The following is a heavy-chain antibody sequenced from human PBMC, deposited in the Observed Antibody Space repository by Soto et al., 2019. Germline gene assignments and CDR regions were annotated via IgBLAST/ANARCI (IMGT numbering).Heavy chain of an antibody. J-gene: IGHJ4*02. CDR2: IYYSGIT. CDR3: ARVGGLGDYFDY. D-gene: IGHD5-12*01. V-gene: IGHV4-59*08. Sequence: SETLSLTCTVSGGSISSYYWSWIRQPPGKGLEWIGYIYYSGITDYNPSLRSRVTISVDMSKNHFSLKLSSVTAADTAVYYCARVGGLGDYFDYWGQGTLVTVSS. CDR1: GGSISSYY.